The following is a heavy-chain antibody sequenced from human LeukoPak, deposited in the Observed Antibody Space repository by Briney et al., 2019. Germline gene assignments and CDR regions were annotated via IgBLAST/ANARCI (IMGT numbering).Heavy chain of an antibody. Sequence: PGGSLRLSCAASGFTLSDYYMSWIRQAPGKGLEWVSYISNSSFFTKYAESVKGRFTVSRDNAKNSLYLHMNSLRAEDTAIYYCAKSSSGYSLYYWGQGTLVTVSS. CDR3: AKSSSGYSLYY. CDR2: ISNSSFFT. D-gene: IGHD3-22*01. J-gene: IGHJ4*02. V-gene: IGHV3-11*06. CDR1: GFTLSDYY.